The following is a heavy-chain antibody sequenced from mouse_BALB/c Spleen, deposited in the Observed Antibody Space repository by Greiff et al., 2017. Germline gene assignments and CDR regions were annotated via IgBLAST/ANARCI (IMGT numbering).Heavy chain of an antibody. CDR2: IDPENGNT. Sequence: VQLKQSGAELVRPGALVKLSCKASGFNIKDYYMHWVKQRPEQGLEWIGWIDPENGNTIYDPKFQGKASITADTSSNTAYLQLSSLTSEDTAVYYCARYVITTVVERAWFAYWGQGTLVTVSA. J-gene: IGHJ3*01. CDR3: ARYVITTVVERAWFAY. V-gene: IGHV14-1*02. D-gene: IGHD1-1*01. CDR1: GFNIKDYY.